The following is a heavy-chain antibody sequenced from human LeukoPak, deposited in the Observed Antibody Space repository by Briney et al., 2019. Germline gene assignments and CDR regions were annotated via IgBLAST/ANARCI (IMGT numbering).Heavy chain of an antibody. V-gene: IGHV3-48*03. CDR1: GFXFSSYE. J-gene: IGHJ4*02. CDR2: ISSSGSTI. D-gene: IGHD5-12*01. Sequence: PGGSLRLSCAASGFXFSSYEMNWVRQAPGKGLEWVSYISSSGSTIYYADSVKGRFTISRDNAKNSLYLQMNSLRAEDTAVYYCARTVRLRPDYWGQGTLVTVSS. CDR3: ARTVRLRPDY.